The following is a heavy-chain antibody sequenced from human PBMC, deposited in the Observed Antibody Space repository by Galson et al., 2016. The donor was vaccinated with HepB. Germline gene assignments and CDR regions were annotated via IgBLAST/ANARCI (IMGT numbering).Heavy chain of an antibody. D-gene: IGHD6-19*01. J-gene: IGHJ4*02. CDR1: GFTFSNFG. CDR2: IDRGNTVI. Sequence: SLRLSCAASGFTFSNFGMDWVRQAPGKGLEWISYIDRGNTVIHYADSVKGRFTASRDNAKSSLYLQMSSLREEDTAVYYCVGGIGWLPDYWGQGTLVTVSS. V-gene: IGHV3-48*02. CDR3: VGGIGWLPDY.